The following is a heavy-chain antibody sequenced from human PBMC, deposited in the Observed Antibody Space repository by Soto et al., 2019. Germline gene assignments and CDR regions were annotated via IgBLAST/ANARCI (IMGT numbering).Heavy chain of an antibody. V-gene: IGHV3-21*01. CDR2: ISSSSSYI. Sequence: GGSLRLSCAASGFPFSSYSMNWVRQAPGKGLEWVSSISSSSSYIHYADSVKGRFTMSRDNAKNSRYLQMSSLRAEDTAVYYCARGLPALYGSGSYHVDYWGQGTLVTVSS. J-gene: IGHJ4*02. CDR1: GFPFSSYS. CDR3: ARGLPALYGSGSYHVDY. D-gene: IGHD3-10*01.